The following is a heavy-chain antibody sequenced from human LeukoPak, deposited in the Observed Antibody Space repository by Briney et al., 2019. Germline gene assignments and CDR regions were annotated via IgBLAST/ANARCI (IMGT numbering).Heavy chain of an antibody. J-gene: IGHJ6*03. CDR2: FDPEDGDS. V-gene: IGHV1-24*01. CDR1: GYTLRELS. D-gene: IGHD2/OR15-2a*01. CDR3: ATGHCNTSSCYYYYMDV. Sequence: ASVKGSCKVFGYTLRELSLHWVRQFPANGLQCMGVFDPEDGDSIITHRFQSRLTMTEDKSTDKAYMELSRLTSEDTAMYYCATGHCNTSSCYYYYMDVWGKGTTVTVSS.